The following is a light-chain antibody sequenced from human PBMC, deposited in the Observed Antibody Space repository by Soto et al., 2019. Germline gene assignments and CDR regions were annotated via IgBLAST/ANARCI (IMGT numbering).Light chain of an antibody. CDR1: QGIGDT. J-gene: IGKJ4*01. Sequence: VMRQAPATLSVSTGECATLSCRASQGIGDTLAWYQHKPGQTPRLLIYDTSTRATGVPTRFSGSRSGAEFTLTINSLQSEDFAVYYCQPYNNWPLTFGGGTMVDI. CDR3: QPYNNWPLT. V-gene: IGKV3-15*01. CDR2: DTS.